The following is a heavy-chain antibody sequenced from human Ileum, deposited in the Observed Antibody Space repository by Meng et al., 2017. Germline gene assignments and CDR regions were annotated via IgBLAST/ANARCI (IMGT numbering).Heavy chain of an antibody. CDR3: ARDHWGSLDY. CDR2: AST. D-gene: IGHD7-27*01. V-gene: IGHV4-61*08. J-gene: IGHJ4*02. CDR1: GGSVRSDGFP. Sequence: QGQRQGSGPGLVRPAETLPPICTVSGGSVRSDGFPWGWVRQPPGKGLEWIGYASTNYNPSLKSRVTISLDTSKNQFSLELSSVTAADTAVYYCARDHWGSLDYWGQGTLVTVSS.